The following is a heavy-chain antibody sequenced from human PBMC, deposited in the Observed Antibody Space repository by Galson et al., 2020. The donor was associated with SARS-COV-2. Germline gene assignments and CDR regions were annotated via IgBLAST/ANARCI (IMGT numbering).Heavy chain of an antibody. V-gene: IGHV3-33*01. D-gene: IGHD6-13*01. CDR1: GFSFSNYA. CDR2: IWFDGRNM. Sequence: GESLKISCATSGFSFSNYAMHWVRQAPGKGLEWVAVIWFDGRNMFYADSVNGRFTISRDNSKNTVYLQMNSLKVEDTAVYYCARELKEAATDYWGQGTLVTVSS. J-gene: IGHJ4*02. CDR3: ARELKEAATDY.